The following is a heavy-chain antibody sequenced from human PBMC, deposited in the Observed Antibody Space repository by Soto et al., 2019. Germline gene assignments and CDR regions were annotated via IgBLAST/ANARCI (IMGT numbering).Heavy chain of an antibody. V-gene: IGHV3-21*01. CDR3: ARDANPNYYYYMDV. Sequence: GGSLRLSCAASGFTFSSYSMNWVRQAPGKGLEWVSSISSSSSYIYYADSVKGRFTISRDNAKNSLYLQMNSLRAEDTAVYYCARDANPNYYYYMDVWGKGTTVTVSS. CDR2: ISSSSSYI. CDR1: GFTFSSYS. J-gene: IGHJ6*03.